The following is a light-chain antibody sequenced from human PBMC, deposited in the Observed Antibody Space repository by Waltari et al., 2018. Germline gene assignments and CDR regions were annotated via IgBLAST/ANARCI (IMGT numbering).Light chain of an antibody. V-gene: IGLV2-11*01. J-gene: IGLJ2*01. CDR2: DVS. Sequence: QSALTQPRSVSGSPGQSVTISCTGTSSYVGASTYVPWHQQHPGKTPKLIIFDVSERPSGVPDRFSGSKSGSTASLTISGLQADDEGDYYCCSFAGGYTMAIGGGTKLTVL. CDR3: CSFAGGYTMA. CDR1: SSYVGASTY.